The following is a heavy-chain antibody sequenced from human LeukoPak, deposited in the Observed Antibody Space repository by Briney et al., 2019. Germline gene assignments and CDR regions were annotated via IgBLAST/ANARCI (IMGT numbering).Heavy chain of an antibody. D-gene: IGHD3-10*01. CDR3: ARGFYSYGSVLHDY. Sequence: SETLSLTCTVSGASISGHYWSWIRQPPGKGLEWIGYIYYSGSTNYNPSLKSRVTISVDTSKNQFSLKLSSVTAADTAIYYCARGFYSYGSVLHDYWGQGTLVTVSS. V-gene: IGHV4-59*11. J-gene: IGHJ4*02. CDR2: IYYSGST. CDR1: GASISGHY.